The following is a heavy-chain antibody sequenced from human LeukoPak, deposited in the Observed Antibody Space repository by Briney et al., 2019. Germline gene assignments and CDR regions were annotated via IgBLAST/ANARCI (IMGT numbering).Heavy chain of an antibody. CDR3: ARHWNVLLWFGEFPDWFDP. J-gene: IGHJ5*02. Sequence: SETLSLTCTVPVGSISSSSYYWGWIRQPPGKGLEWIGSIYYSGSTYYNPSLKSRVTISVDTSKNQFSLKLSSVTAADTAVYYCARHWNVLLWFGEFPDWFDPWGQGTLVTVSS. CDR2: IYYSGST. V-gene: IGHV4-39*01. D-gene: IGHD3-10*01. CDR1: VGSISSSSYY.